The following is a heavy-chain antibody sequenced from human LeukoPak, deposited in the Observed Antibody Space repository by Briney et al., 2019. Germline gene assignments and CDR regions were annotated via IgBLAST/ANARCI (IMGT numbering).Heavy chain of an antibody. CDR2: ISAYNGNT. CDR1: GYTFTSYG. D-gene: IGHD3-3*01. CDR3: ARDPRELWSGYLDP. J-gene: IGHJ5*02. Sequence: ASVKVSCKASGYTFTSYGISWLRQAPGQGLEWMGWISAYNGNTNYAQKLQGRVTMTTDTSTSTAYMELRSLRSDDTAVYYCARDPRELWSGYLDPWGQGTLVTVSS. V-gene: IGHV1-18*01.